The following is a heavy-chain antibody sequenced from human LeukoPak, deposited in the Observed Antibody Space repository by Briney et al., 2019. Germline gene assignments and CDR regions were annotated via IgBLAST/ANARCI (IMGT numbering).Heavy chain of an antibody. CDR3: AKEYCGGDCYDDYFDY. CDR1: GFTFSSYG. Sequence: GGSLRLSCAASGFTFSSYGMHWVRQAPGKGLEWVAVTSYDGRKKYYADSVKGRFTISRDNSKNTLYMQMNSLRAEDTAVYYCAKEYCGGDCYDDYFDYWGQGTQVTVSP. J-gene: IGHJ4*02. CDR2: TSYDGRKK. V-gene: IGHV3-30*18. D-gene: IGHD2-21*02.